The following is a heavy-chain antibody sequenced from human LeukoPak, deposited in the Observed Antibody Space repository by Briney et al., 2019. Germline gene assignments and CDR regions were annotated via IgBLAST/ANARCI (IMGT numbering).Heavy chain of an antibody. Sequence: ASETLSLTCTVSGGSISSYYWSWIRQPPGKGLEWIGYIYYSGSTNYNPSLKSRVTISVDTSKNQFSLKLSSVTAADTAVYYCARSEYYDFWSGYYTDYYYYMDVWGKGTTVTVSS. CDR2: IYYSGST. V-gene: IGHV4-59*01. CDR3: ARSEYYDFWSGYYTDYYYYMDV. CDR1: GGSISSYY. D-gene: IGHD3-3*01. J-gene: IGHJ6*03.